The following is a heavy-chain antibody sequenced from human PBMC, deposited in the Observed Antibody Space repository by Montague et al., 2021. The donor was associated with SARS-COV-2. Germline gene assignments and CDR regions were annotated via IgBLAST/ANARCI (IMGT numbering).Heavy chain of an antibody. V-gene: IGHV2-70*11. CDR3: ARGPSDTYYYNGMDV. Sequence: PALVKPTQTLTLTSTFSGFSLSTSGMCMTWIRQPPGKALEWLARIDWDGDKYYNTSLKSRLTISKDTSKNLVVLTMTNMDPVDTATYYFARGPSDTYYYNGMDVWGRGTTVTVSS. CDR1: GFSLSTSGMC. J-gene: IGHJ6*02. CDR2: IDWDGDK.